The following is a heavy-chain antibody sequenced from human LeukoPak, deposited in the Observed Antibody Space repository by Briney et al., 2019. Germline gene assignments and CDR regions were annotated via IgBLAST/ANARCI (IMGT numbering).Heavy chain of an antibody. CDR1: GGTFSSYA. CDR3: ARPSAPYYYDSSGYYSS. D-gene: IGHD3-22*01. V-gene: IGHV1-69*04. J-gene: IGHJ4*02. Sequence: GASVKVSCKASGGTFSSYAISWVRQAPGQGLEWMGRIIPILGIANYAQKFQGGVTITADKSTSTAYMELSSLRSEDTAVYYCARPSAPYYYDSSGYYSSWGQGTLVTVSS. CDR2: IIPILGIA.